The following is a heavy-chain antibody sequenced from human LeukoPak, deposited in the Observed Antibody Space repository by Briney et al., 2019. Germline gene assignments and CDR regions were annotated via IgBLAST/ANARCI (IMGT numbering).Heavy chain of an antibody. Sequence: GGSLRLSCAASGFTFSNYAMSWVRQAPGEGLEWVSGISGSDGTTYYADSVKGRFTISRDNSKNTLYLQMNGLRAEDTAVYYCAKDSAKKYDDYWGQGTLVTVSP. V-gene: IGHV3-23*01. D-gene: IGHD2/OR15-2a*01. CDR1: GFTFSNYA. CDR2: ISGSDGTT. CDR3: AKDSAKKYDDY. J-gene: IGHJ4*02.